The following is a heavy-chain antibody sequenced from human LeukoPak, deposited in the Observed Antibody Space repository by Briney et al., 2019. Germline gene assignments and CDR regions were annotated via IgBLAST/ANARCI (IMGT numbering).Heavy chain of an antibody. Sequence: PGGSLRLSCATSGFTFSRYNMNWVRQAPGKGLEWVSSITSSSIYKYYADSMKGRFTISRDNAKNSLYLQMNSLRAEDTALYYCAKGPLYYYESTGRIDFWGQGTLVTVSS. V-gene: IGHV3-21*04. J-gene: IGHJ4*02. CDR3: AKGPLYYYESTGRIDF. D-gene: IGHD3-22*01. CDR2: ITSSSIYK. CDR1: GFTFSRYN.